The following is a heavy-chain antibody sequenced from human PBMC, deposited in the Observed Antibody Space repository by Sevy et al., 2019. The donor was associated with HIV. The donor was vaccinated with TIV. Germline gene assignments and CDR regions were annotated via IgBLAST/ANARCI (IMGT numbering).Heavy chain of an antibody. CDR1: GLTLTNYW. Sequence: GGSLRLSCAASGLTLTNYWMHWVRQAPGKGLVWVSHINTDGKMTRYADFVKGRFTISRDNAKNTLYLQMNSLRDEDTAVYYCAIGSRGTFGYWGQGTLITVSS. CDR3: AIGSRGTFGY. V-gene: IGHV3-74*01. CDR2: INTDGKMT. D-gene: IGHD1-26*01. J-gene: IGHJ4*02.